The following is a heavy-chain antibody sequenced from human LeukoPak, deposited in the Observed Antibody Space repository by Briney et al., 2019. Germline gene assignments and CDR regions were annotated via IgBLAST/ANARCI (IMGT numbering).Heavy chain of an antibody. CDR1: GGTFSSYA. D-gene: IGHD2-2*02. CDR3: ARDCSSTSCYIEDYYYYYGMDV. V-gene: IGHV1-69*13. Sequence: SVKVSCKASGGTFSSYAISWVRQAPGQGLEWMGGIIPIFGTANYAQKFQGRVTITADESTSTAYMELSSLRSEDTAVYYCARDCSSTSCYIEDYYYYYGMDVWGQGTTVTVSS. J-gene: IGHJ6*02. CDR2: IIPIFGTA.